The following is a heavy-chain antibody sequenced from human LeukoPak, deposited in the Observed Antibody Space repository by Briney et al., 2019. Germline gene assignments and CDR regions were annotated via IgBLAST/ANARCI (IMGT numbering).Heavy chain of an antibody. D-gene: IGHD5-18*01. Sequence: PGGSLRLSCVASGFMFDDYTMHWVRQAPGKGLQWVSLINWDGGSTYYDASVKGRFTVSRDNSKNSLYLQMNSLRTEDTAFYYCATGDEDSAMNFYHWGQGTLVTVSS. J-gene: IGHJ4*02. V-gene: IGHV3-43*01. CDR1: GFMFDDYT. CDR2: INWDGGST. CDR3: ATGDEDSAMNFYH.